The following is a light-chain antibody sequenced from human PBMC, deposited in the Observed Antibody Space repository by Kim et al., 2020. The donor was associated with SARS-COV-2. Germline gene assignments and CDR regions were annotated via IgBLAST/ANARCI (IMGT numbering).Light chain of an antibody. CDR2: GAS. J-gene: IGKJ1*01. V-gene: IGKV3-20*01. CDR1: QTINNNF. CDR3: QQYATSPRT. Sequence: ENALTQSPGTLSLSPGERATLSCRASQTINNNFLAWFQQKPGQAPRLLIHGASERAADIPDRFSGTGSGTDFTLTISRLEPEDFAVYFCQQYATSPRTFGQGTEVEI.